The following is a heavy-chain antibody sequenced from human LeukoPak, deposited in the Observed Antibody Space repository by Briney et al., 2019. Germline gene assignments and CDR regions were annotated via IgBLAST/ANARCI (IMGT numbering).Heavy chain of an antibody. D-gene: IGHD1/OR15-1a*01. J-gene: IGHJ4*02. CDR2: INPSGGST. V-gene: IGHV1-46*01. Sequence: ASVKVSCKASGYTFTNYYIHWVRQAPGQGLEWMGIINPSGGSTNYPQKFQGRVTMTTDTSTITVYMEVSSLRSEDTAVYYCARWRTTYLDYWGQGTLVTVSS. CDR3: ARWRTTYLDY. CDR1: GYTFTNYY.